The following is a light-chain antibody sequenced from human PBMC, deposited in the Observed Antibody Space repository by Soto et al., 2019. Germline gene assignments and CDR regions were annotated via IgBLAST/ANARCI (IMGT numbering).Light chain of an antibody. CDR2: DVS. Sequence: QSALTQPASVSGSPGQSITISCTGTSSDVGGYHYVSWYQQHPGKAPKLMIYDVSNRPSGVSNRFSGSTSGNTASLTISGLQAEDEADYSCSSYTSSNWVFGGGTKLTVL. J-gene: IGLJ3*02. CDR1: SSDVGGYHY. CDR3: SSYTSSNWV. V-gene: IGLV2-14*01.